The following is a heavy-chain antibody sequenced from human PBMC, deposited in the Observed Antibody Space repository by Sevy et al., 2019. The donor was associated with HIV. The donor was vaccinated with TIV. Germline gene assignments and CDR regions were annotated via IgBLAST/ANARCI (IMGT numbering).Heavy chain of an antibody. Sequence: SETLSLTCTVSGGSISSSSYYWGWIRQRPGKGLEWSVSIYYSGSAYYNPSLKSRVTISVDTSKNQFSLKLSSVTAADTAVYYCARARGGCSGGSCYPSHWGQGTLVTVSS. D-gene: IGHD2-15*01. CDR2: IYYSGSA. J-gene: IGHJ4*02. CDR3: ARARGGCSGGSCYPSH. CDR1: GGSISSSSYY. V-gene: IGHV4-39*01.